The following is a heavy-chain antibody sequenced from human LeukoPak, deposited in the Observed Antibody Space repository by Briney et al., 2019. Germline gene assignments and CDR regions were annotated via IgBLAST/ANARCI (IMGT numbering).Heavy chain of an antibody. D-gene: IGHD3-22*01. CDR1: GYIFTSYD. V-gene: IGHV1-18*01. Sequence: ASVKVSCTASGYIFTSYDISWVRQAPGQGLEWMGWISAYDGNTNYAQKLQGRVTMTTDTSTSTAYMELRSLRSDDTAVYYCARAFYYDRYHGRVDYYYYYGMDVWGQGTTVTVSS. CDR2: ISAYDGNT. J-gene: IGHJ6*02. CDR3: ARAFYYDRYHGRVDYYYYYGMDV.